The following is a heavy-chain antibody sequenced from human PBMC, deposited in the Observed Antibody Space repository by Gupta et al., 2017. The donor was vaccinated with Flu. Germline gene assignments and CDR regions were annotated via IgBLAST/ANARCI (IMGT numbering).Heavy chain of an antibody. Sequence: WMGGIIPICGATKYAPKFQARVTITADESTNTAYMELSSLRFEDTAVYYCARDALAKDYGDSAPYYYYGMDVWGKGTTVTVSS. J-gene: IGHJ6*04. CDR3: ARDALAKDYGDSAPYYYYGMDV. D-gene: IGHD4-17*01. CDR2: IIPICGAT. V-gene: IGHV1-69*01.